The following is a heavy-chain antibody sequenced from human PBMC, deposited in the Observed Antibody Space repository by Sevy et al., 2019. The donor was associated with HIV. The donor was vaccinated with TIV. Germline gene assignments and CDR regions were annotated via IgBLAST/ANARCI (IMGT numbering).Heavy chain of an antibody. CDR2: LSFGCGKI. D-gene: IGHD2-8*01. Sequence: GGSLRLSCAASGFDFSIYSMSWVRQAPGKGLEWVSTLSFGCGKINYADSMKGRITISRDNSRSSVYLQMNNMRVEDTAVYYSAREGCTKPHDYWGQGTLVTVSS. V-gene: IGHV3-23*01. J-gene: IGHJ4*02. CDR3: AREGCTKPHDY. CDR1: GFDFSIYS.